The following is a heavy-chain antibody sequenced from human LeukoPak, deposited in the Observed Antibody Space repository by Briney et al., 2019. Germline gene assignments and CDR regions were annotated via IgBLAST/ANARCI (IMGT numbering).Heavy chain of an antibody. V-gene: IGHV3-53*01. Sequence: GGSLRLSCAASGFTVSSNYMSWVRQAPGKGLEWVSVIYSGGSTYYADSVKGRFTTSRDNSKNTLYLQMNSLRAEDTAVYYCARDRGYGGNSGDYWGQGTLVTVSS. J-gene: IGHJ4*02. CDR1: GFTVSSNY. CDR3: ARDRGYGGNSGDY. CDR2: IYSGGST. D-gene: IGHD4-23*01.